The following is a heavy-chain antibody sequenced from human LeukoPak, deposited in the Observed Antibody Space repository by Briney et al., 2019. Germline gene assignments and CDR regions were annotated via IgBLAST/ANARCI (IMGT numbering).Heavy chain of an antibody. CDR1: GFTFSTYW. CDR3: ATDRDNSDWQKRFDS. V-gene: IGHV3-7*01. J-gene: IGHJ4*02. CDR2: INQDASEI. Sequence: GGSLRLSCAASGFTFSTYWMTWYRQAPGKGLEWVGNINQDASEINYVASVWGRFTISRDNAKNSLHLQMNSLRAEDTAVYYCATDRDNSDWQKRFDSWGQGTLVTVSS. D-gene: IGHD2-21*02.